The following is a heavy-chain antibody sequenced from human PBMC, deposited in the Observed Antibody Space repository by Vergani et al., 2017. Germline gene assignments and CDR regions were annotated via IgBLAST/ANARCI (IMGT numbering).Heavy chain of an antibody. CDR2: IDHTGRP. V-gene: IGHV4-34*01. CDR1: GASFTSYH. D-gene: IGHD4-11*01. J-gene: IGHJ6*03. CDR3: ARVNTETNGHLYYYYHMDV. Sequence: QVQLQQWGGGLLKPSETLSLTCVVNGASFTSYHWTWIRQSPGEGLEWVGDIDHTGRPESNPSLKSRLTISVDKSLHQFSLTLNSVTAPYTALYFCARVNTETNGHLYYYYHMDVWGQGTAVTVS.